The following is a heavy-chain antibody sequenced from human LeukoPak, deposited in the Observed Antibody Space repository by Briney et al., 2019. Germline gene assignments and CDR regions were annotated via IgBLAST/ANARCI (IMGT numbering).Heavy chain of an antibody. CDR3: ARKYSSGWYGPFDY. D-gene: IGHD6-19*01. V-gene: IGHV4-30-4*08. J-gene: IGHJ4*02. CDR1: GGSISSGDYY. CDR2: IYYSGST. Sequence: PSETLSLTCTVSGGSISSGDYYWSWIRQPPGKGLEWIGYIYYSGSTYYNPSLKSRVTISVDTSKNQFSLKPSSVTAADTAVYYCARKYSSGWYGPFDYWGQGTLVTVSS.